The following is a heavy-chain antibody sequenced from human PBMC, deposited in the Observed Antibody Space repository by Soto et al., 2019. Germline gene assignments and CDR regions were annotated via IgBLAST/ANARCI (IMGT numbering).Heavy chain of an antibody. V-gene: IGHV4-39*01. CDR1: GGSISSSAYF. D-gene: IGHD5-12*01. CDR3: ASIYSGYDDAGAFDI. J-gene: IGHJ3*02. CDR2: IYYTGRT. Sequence: QLQVQESGPGLVKPSETLSLTCTVSGGSISSSAYFWGWIRQPPGKGLEWIGNIYYTGRTSYNPCLKSRISISIDTAKNRFSLKLSAVTAADTSVYFCASIYSGYDDAGAFDIWGQGTMVTVSS.